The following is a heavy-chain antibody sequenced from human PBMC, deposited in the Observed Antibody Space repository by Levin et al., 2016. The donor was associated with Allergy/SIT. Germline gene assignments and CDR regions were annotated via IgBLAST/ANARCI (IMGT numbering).Heavy chain of an antibody. D-gene: IGHD3-22*01. CDR1: GFTFSSYA. CDR3: AKNPYGTMIVVVIHD. CDR2: ISGSGGST. Sequence: GESLKISCAASGFTFSSYAMSWVRQAPGKGLEWVSSISGSGGSTHYADSVKGRFTISRDNSKNTLYLQMNSLKAEDTAVYYCAKNPYGTMIVVVIHDWGQGTLVTVSS. V-gene: IGHV3-23*01. J-gene: IGHJ4*02.